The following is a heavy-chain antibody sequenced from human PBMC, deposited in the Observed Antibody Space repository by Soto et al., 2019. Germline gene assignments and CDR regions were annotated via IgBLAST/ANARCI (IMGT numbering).Heavy chain of an antibody. CDR1: GFTFSSYS. CDR2: ISSSSSYI. D-gene: IGHD3-16*01. CDR3: ARDSASSDVNYYYYYMDV. Sequence: EVQLVESGGGLVKPGGSLRLSCAASGFTFSSYSMNWVRQAPGKGLEWVSSISSSSSYIYYADSVKGRFTISRDNAKNSLYLQMNSLRAEDTAVYYCARDSASSDVNYYYYYMDVWGKGTTVTVSS. J-gene: IGHJ6*03. V-gene: IGHV3-21*01.